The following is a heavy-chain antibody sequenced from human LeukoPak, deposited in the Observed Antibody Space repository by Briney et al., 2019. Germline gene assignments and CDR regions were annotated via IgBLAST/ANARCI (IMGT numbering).Heavy chain of an antibody. D-gene: IGHD5-12*01. CDR1: GGSFSGYY. CDR3: ARQSGYDLLFDY. CDR2: INHSGST. Sequence: SETLSLTCAVYGGSFSGYYWSWIRQPPGKGLEWIGEINHSGSTNYNPSLKSRVTISVDTSKNQFSLKLSSVTAADTAVYYCARQSGYDLLFDYWGQGTLVTVSS. J-gene: IGHJ4*02. V-gene: IGHV4-34*01.